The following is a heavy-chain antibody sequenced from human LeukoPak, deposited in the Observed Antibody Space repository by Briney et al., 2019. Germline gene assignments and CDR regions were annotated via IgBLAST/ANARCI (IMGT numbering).Heavy chain of an antibody. D-gene: IGHD4-17*01. CDR1: GYTFTGYY. CDR2: FNPNSGGT. V-gene: IGHV1-2*02. Sequence: ASVKVSCKASGYTFTGYYMHWVRQAPGQGLEWMGWFNPNSGGTNYAQNFQGRVTMTRDTSISTAYMEVSRLRSDDTAVYYCARGWRDYGDYVYYFDYWGQGTLVTVSS. J-gene: IGHJ4*02. CDR3: ARGWRDYGDYVYYFDY.